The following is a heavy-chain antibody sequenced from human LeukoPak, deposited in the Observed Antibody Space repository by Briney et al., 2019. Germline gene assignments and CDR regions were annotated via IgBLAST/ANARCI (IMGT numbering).Heavy chain of an antibody. D-gene: IGHD3-16*01. J-gene: IGHJ3*02. CDR1: GYTFTGYY. Sequence: ASVKVSCKASGYTFTGYYMRWVRQAPGQGLEWMGWISGYNGNTNYAQKLQGRVTLTTDTSTSTVYLELRSLRSDDTAIYYCARPRSLMTRDAFDIWGQGTMVTVSS. CDR3: ARPRSLMTRDAFDI. CDR2: ISGYNGNT. V-gene: IGHV1-18*04.